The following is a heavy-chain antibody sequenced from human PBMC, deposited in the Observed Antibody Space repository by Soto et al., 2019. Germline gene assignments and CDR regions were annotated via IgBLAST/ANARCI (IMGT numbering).Heavy chain of an antibody. CDR1: GFTFSDHY. D-gene: IGHD5-12*01. V-gene: IGHV3-72*01. Sequence: EVQLVESGGDLVQPGGSLRLSCVASGFTFSDHYMDWVRQAPGKGLEWVGRPRNKGNSYTTEYAAAVKGRCTISRDDSKNSLYLKMNSLKTEDTAVYYCWRANSGNDLGLDDWGQGTLVTVSS. J-gene: IGHJ4*02. CDR3: WRANSGNDLGLDD. CDR2: PRNKGNSYTT.